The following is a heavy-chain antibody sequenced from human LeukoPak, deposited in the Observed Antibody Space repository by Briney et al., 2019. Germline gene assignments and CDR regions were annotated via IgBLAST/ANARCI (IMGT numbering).Heavy chain of an antibody. CDR2: ISSSSSTI. CDR1: GFTFSSYS. J-gene: IGHJ3*02. Sequence: GGSLRLSCAASGFTFSSYSMNWVRQAPGKGLEWVSYISSSSSTIYYADSVKGRFTISRDNSKNTLYLQMNSLRAEDTAVYYCARDPFPYYYDSSGYYADAFGIWGQGTMVTVSS. V-gene: IGHV3-48*01. D-gene: IGHD3-22*01. CDR3: ARDPFPYYYDSSGYYADAFGI.